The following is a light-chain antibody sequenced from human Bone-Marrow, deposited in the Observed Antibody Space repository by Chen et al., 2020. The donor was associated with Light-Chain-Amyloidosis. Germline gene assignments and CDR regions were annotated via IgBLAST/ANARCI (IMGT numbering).Light chain of an antibody. J-gene: IGLJ2*01. CDR1: ILPKQY. CDR3: HSSDTHPRGV. V-gene: IGLV3-25*03. CDR2: KDN. Sequence: ELTQPPTMSLPPGQKASITCSGDILPKQYCYWYQQKSGQAPVLLIYKDNERPSEIPERFSGSSSGTIATLTISGVQAVDEADYYCHSSDTHPRGVFGGGTKCTVL.